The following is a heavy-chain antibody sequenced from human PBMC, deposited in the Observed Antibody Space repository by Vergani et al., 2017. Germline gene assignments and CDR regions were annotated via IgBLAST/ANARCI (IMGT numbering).Heavy chain of an antibody. D-gene: IGHD3-9*01. CDR3: ARDLYDILTGDPNETGDYGMDV. CDR2: LIPILTIT. J-gene: IGHJ6*02. CDR1: GGTFSSYT. Sequence: QVQLVQSGAEVKKPGSSVKVSCKASGGTFSSYTISWVRQAPGQGLDWMGRLIPILTITNYAQKFHGRVTITADNSTSTADMELSSLKSEDTAVYYCARDLYDILTGDPNETGDYGMDVWGQGTTVTVSS. V-gene: IGHV1-69*08.